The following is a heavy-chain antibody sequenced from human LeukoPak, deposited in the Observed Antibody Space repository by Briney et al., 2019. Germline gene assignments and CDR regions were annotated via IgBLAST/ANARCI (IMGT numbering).Heavy chain of an antibody. CDR3: AELGITMSGGV. D-gene: IGHD3-10*02. J-gene: IGHJ6*04. CDR2: ISSSGSTI. V-gene: IGHV3-48*03. CDR1: GFTPSSYE. Sequence: AGGSLRLSRAASGFTPSSYEKNWVRHAPGKGLECVSYISSSGSTIYYADSVKGRFTSSRDNAKNSLYLQMKSLRAEDRAVYYCAELGITMSGGVWGKGTTVTISS.